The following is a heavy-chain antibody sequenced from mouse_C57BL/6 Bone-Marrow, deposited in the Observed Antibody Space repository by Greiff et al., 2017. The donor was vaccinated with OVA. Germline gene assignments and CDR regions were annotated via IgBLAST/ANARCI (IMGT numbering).Heavy chain of an antibody. CDR1: GYTFTSYT. V-gene: IGHV1-4*01. CDR3: ARSRGYYEKEYYFDY. Sequence: QVQLQQSGAELARPGASVKMSCKASGYTFTSYTMHWVKQRPGQGLEWIGYINPSSGYTKYNQKFKDKDTLTADKSASTAYMQLSRLTSEDSAVYYCARSRGYYEKEYYFDYWGQGTTLTVSS. D-gene: IGHD1-1*01. CDR2: INPSSGYT. J-gene: IGHJ2*01.